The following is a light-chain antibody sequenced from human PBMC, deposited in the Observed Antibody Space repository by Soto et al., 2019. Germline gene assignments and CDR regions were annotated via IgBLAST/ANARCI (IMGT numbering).Light chain of an antibody. V-gene: IGKV1-5*03. CDR3: KHYNSYSEA. CDR1: QTISSW. CDR2: KAS. Sequence: DIQMTQSPSTLSGSVGDRVTTTCRASQTISSWLAWYQQKPGKAPKLLIYKASTLKSGVPSRFSGSGSGTEFTLTISSLQPDDFATYYCKHYNSYSEAFGQGTKVDTK. J-gene: IGKJ1*01.